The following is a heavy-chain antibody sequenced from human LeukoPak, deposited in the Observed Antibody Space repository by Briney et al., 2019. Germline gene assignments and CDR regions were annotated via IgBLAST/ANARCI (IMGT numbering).Heavy chain of an antibody. CDR3: ARLPYYDILTGDIDY. CDR2: IYYSGST. D-gene: IGHD3-9*01. V-gene: IGHV4-61*01. Sequence: PSETLSLTCTVSGGSVSSGSYYWSWIRQPPGKGLEWIGYIYYSGSTNYNPSLKSRVTISVDTSKNQFSLELSSVTAADTAVYYCARLPYYDILTGDIDYWGQGTLVTVSS. CDR1: GGSVSSGSYY. J-gene: IGHJ4*02.